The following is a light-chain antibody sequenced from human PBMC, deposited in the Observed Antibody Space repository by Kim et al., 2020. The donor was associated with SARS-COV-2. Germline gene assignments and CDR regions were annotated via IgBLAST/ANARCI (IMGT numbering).Light chain of an antibody. CDR2: EDT. V-gene: IGLV3-25*03. CDR3: QSSDSSDTYWV. J-gene: IGLJ3*02. CDR1: ALPKQY. Sequence: PGQTARITCSGDALPKQYAYWFQQKPGQAPVVVIYEDTERPSGIPERFSGSTSGTTVTLTISGAQAEDEADYYCQSSDSSDTYWVFGGGTQPDRP.